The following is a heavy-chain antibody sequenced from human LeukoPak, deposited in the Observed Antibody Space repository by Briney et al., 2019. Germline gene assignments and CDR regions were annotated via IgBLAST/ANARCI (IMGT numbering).Heavy chain of an antibody. V-gene: IGHV3-23*01. D-gene: IGHD1-1*01. Sequence: PGGSLRLSCASSGFTFNNYAMTWFRQAPGKGLEWVSSITASGGSTYCADSVKGRFTISRDNSKNTLYLQMSSLRAEDTAVYYCARDYPTSGIVTIFDYWGQGTLVTVSS. J-gene: IGHJ4*02. CDR2: ITASGGST. CDR1: GFTFNNYA. CDR3: ARDYPTSGIVTIFDY.